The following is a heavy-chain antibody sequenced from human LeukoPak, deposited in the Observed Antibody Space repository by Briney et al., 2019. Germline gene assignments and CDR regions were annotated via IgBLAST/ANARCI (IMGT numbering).Heavy chain of an antibody. J-gene: IGHJ4*02. CDR2: ISYDGGNK. Sequence: GRSLRLSCAASGFTFSSYAMHWVRQAPGKGLEWVAVISYDGGNKYYADSVEGRFTISRDNSKNTLYLQMNSLRAEDTAVYYCARELVRYLATFGYWGQGTLVTVSS. CDR1: GFTFSSYA. V-gene: IGHV3-30*04. D-gene: IGHD3-16*01. CDR3: ARELVRYLATFGY.